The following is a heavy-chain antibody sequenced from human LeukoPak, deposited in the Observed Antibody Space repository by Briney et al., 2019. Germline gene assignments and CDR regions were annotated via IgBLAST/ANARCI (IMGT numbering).Heavy chain of an antibody. CDR3: AREGHYGALDI. CDR2: ISSSTTLI. J-gene: IGHJ3*02. V-gene: IGHV3-48*02. CDR1: GFSFSHYS. D-gene: IGHD3-10*01. Sequence: GGSLRLSCAASGFSFSHYSMKWVRQAPGKGLEWVSYISSSTTLINYADSVKGRFIISRDSAKSSLYLQMNSLRDEDTALYFCAREGHYGALDIWGQGTMVTVSS.